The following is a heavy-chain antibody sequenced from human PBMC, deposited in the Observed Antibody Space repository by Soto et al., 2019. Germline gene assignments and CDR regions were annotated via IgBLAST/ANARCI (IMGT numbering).Heavy chain of an antibody. CDR2: ISGSGGRT. V-gene: IGHV3-23*01. CDR1: GLTFTNYA. J-gene: IGHJ3*02. D-gene: IGHD4-17*01. Sequence: EVQLLESGGGLVQPGGSLRLSCVASGLTFTNYAMAWVRQAPEKGPEWVSGISGSGGRTYYADSVKGRFTISRDNSKNTLFLQMNSLRVEDTAIYYCVGDYGGLEGFDIWGQGTMVTVSS. CDR3: VGDYGGLEGFDI.